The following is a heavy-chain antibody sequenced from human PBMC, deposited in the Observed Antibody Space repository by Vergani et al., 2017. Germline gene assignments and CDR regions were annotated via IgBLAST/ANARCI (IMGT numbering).Heavy chain of an antibody. CDR2: VNQDGSEK. D-gene: IGHD3-10*01. V-gene: IGHV3-7*04. CDR3: VRVPLIRRGSGNYGINNYHGMDV. CDR1: GFISSSYW. Sequence: EGQLVESGGDWVQRGGSLRLSCAASGFISSSYWMSWVRQAPGKGLEWVAKVNQDGSEKYYVDSVRGRFTISRDNAKNSIYLQMNSLRAEDTAVYFCVRVPLIRRGSGNYGINNYHGMDVWGQATTVIVSS. J-gene: IGHJ6*02.